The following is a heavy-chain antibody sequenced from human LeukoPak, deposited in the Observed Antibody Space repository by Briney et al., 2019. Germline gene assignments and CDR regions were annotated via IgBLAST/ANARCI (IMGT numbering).Heavy chain of an antibody. Sequence: SETLSLACTVSGGSISSGGYYWSWIRQHPGKGLEWIGYIYYSGSTYYNPSLKSRVTISVDTSKNQFSLKLSSVTAADTAVYYCASHSGSYGDFDYWGQGTLVTVSS. J-gene: IGHJ4*02. CDR1: GGSISSGGYY. V-gene: IGHV4-31*03. D-gene: IGHD1-26*01. CDR2: IYYSGST. CDR3: ASHSGSYGDFDY.